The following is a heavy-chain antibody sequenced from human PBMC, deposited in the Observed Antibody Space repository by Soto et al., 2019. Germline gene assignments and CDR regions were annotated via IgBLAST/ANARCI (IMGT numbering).Heavy chain of an antibody. V-gene: IGHV3-23*01. CDR3: AKVLVDPAMVAPNQDYYYYYGMDV. D-gene: IGHD5-18*01. Sequence: EVQLLESGGGLVQPGGSLRLSCVASGFTFSSYAMSWVRQAPGKGLEWVSAISGSGGSTYYADSVKGRFTISRDNSKNTLYLQMNSLRAEDTAVYYCAKVLVDPAMVAPNQDYYYYYGMDVWGQGTTVTVSS. J-gene: IGHJ6*02. CDR1: GFTFSSYA. CDR2: ISGSGGST.